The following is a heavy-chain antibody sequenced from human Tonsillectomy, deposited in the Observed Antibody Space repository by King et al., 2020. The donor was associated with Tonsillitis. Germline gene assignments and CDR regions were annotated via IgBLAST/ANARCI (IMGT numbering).Heavy chain of an antibody. CDR2: ISSSSSTI. D-gene: IGHD5-18*01. CDR3: ARDPVEAYIYGYGVDY. J-gene: IGHJ4*02. CDR1: GFTFSSYS. V-gene: IGHV3-48*02. Sequence: VQLVESGGGLVQPGGSLRLSCAASGFTFSSYSMNWVRQAPGKGLEWVSYISSSSSTIYYADSVKGRFTISRDNAKNSLYLQMNSLGDEDTAVYYCARDPVEAYIYGYGVDYWGQGTLVTVSS.